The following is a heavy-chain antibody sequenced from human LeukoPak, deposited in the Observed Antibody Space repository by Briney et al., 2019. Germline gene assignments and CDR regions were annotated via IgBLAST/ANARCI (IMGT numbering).Heavy chain of an antibody. Sequence: GGSLRLSCAASGFTFSSYAMHWVRQAPGKGLEWVAVISYDGSNKYYADSVKGRFTISRDNSKNTLYLQMNSLRAEDTAVYYCAKGYSAGWSQYFDYWGQGTLVTVSS. V-gene: IGHV3-30*04. D-gene: IGHD6-19*01. CDR3: AKGYSAGWSQYFDY. CDR2: ISYDGSNK. J-gene: IGHJ4*02. CDR1: GFTFSSYA.